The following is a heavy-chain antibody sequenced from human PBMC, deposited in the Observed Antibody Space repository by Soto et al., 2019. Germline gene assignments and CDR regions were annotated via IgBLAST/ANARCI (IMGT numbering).Heavy chain of an antibody. CDR2: ISYDGSNK. V-gene: IGHV3-30*18. J-gene: IGHJ4*02. D-gene: IGHD3-22*01. CDR1: GFTFSSYG. Sequence: PGGSLRLSCAASGFTFSSYGMHWVRQAPGKGLEWVAVISYDGSNKYYADSVKGRFTISRDNSKNTLYLQMNSLRAEDTAVYYCAKERLTHDSSPELDYWGQGTLVTVSS. CDR3: AKERLTHDSSPELDY.